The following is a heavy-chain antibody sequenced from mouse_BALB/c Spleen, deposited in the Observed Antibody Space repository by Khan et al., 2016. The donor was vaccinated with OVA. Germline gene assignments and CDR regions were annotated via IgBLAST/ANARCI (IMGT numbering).Heavy chain of an antibody. J-gene: IGHJ3*01. V-gene: IGHV2-2*02. CDR3: ARRGDGYYGIAY. D-gene: IGHD2-3*01. CDR2: IWSGGTT. Sequence: QVQLRESGPGLVQPSQSLSITCTVSGFSLSSYGVQWVRQSPGQGLEWLGVIWSGGTTDYSAAFISRPSISTDNYKSQAFFKMNSLHANDTAIYYCARRGDGYYGIAYWGQGTLVTVSA. CDR1: GFSLSSYG.